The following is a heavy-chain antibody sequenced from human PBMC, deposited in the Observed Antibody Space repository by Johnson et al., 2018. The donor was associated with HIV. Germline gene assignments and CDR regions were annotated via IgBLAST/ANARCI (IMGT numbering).Heavy chain of an antibody. D-gene: IGHD1-26*01. Sequence: QVQLVESGGGLVKPGGSLRLSCAASGFTFSDYYMSWIRQAPGKGLEWVPYISNSGRSIYYADSVRGRFTMSRNNAKNTLYLQMNSLRAEDTAVYYCARRSWAFDAFDIWGQGTMVTVSS. CDR1: GFTFSDYY. J-gene: IGHJ3*02. CDR2: ISNSGRSI. CDR3: ARRSWAFDAFDI. V-gene: IGHV3-11*04.